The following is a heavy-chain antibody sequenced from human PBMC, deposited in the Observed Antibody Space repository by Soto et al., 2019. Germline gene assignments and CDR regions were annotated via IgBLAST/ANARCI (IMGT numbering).Heavy chain of an antibody. CDR1: GYTLTELS. D-gene: IGHD4-17*01. V-gene: IGHV1-24*01. CDR2: IDPEAGAA. J-gene: IGHJ4*02. CDR3: ARDKGQMTKDTFDL. Sequence: EASVKVSCKVSGYTLTELSMHWVRQAPGQGLEWIGWIDPEAGAAIYAEKFQDRLTMTPDTSTATAYLELRSLRSDDTAVFYCARDKGQMTKDTFDLWGQGTLVTVSS.